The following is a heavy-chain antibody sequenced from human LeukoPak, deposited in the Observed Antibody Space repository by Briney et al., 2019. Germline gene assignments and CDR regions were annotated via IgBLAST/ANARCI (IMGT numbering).Heavy chain of an antibody. CDR2: ISWNSGSI. D-gene: IGHD2-2*01. CDR1: GFTFDDYA. J-gene: IGHJ3*02. V-gene: IGHV3-9*03. CDR3: AKADQRHHWDAFDI. Sequence: GGSLRLSCAASGFTFDDYAMHWVRQAPGKGLEWVSGISWNSGSIGYADSVKGRFTISRDNAKNSLYLQMNSLRAEDMALYYCAKADQRHHWDAFDIWGQGTMVTVSS.